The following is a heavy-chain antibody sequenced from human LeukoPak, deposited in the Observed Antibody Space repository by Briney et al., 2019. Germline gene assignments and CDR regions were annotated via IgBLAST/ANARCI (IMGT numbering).Heavy chain of an antibody. V-gene: IGHV4-39*07. D-gene: IGHD4-17*01. CDR3: ARAVDYGDYNWFDP. Sequence: SETLSLTCTVSGGSISSSSYYWGWIRQPPGKGLEWIGSIYYSGSTYYNPSLKSRVTISVDTSKNQFSLKLSSVTAADTAVYYCARAVDYGDYNWFDPWGQGTLVTVSS. CDR1: GGSISSSSYY. CDR2: IYYSGST. J-gene: IGHJ5*02.